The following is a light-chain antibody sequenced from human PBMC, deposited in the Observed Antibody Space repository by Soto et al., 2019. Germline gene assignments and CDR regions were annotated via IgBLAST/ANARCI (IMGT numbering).Light chain of an antibody. Sequence: DIQMTQSPSSVSASVGDRVTITCRASQGIGSWLAWYQQKPGKAPKLLIYSSSNLQSGVASRFSGSGSGTGFALTISSLQPEDFATYYCQQANSFPWTVGQGTKVDIK. V-gene: IGKV1-12*01. CDR1: QGIGSW. CDR3: QQANSFPWT. J-gene: IGKJ1*01. CDR2: SSS.